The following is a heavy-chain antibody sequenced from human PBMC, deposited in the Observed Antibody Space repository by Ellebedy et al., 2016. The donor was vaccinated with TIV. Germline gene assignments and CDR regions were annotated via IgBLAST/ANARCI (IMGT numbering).Heavy chain of an antibody. J-gene: IGHJ4*02. CDR2: ISGSGATT. V-gene: IGHV3-23*01. Sequence: GESLKISCVASGFIFSSYPMSWVRQAPGEGLEWVSTISGSGATTYYADSVKGRFTFSRDNSKNTLYLQMNSLRAEDTAVYYCAKGGYCSGGSCYGFAAFDYWGQGTLVTVSS. D-gene: IGHD2-15*01. CDR1: GFIFSSYP. CDR3: AKGGYCSGGSCYGFAAFDY.